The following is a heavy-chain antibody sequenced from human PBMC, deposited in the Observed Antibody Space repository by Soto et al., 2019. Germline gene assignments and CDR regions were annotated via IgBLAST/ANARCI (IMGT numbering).Heavy chain of an antibody. J-gene: IGHJ4*02. V-gene: IGHV3-74*03. CDR3: ARVETCSSTSGYSVFDY. CDR2: INSDGSST. CDR1: GFTFSSYW. Sequence: EVQLVESGGGLVQPGGSLRLSCAASGFTFSSYWMHWVRQAPGQGLVWVSRINSDGSSTTYADSVKGRFPISRDNAKNRLYLQMNCLRAEDTDVYYCARVETCSSTSGYSVFDYWGQGTLVTVSS. D-gene: IGHD2-2*01.